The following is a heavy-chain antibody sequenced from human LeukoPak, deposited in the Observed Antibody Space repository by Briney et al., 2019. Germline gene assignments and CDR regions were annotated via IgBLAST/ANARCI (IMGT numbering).Heavy chain of an antibody. CDR1: GGSISSSSYY. Sequence: TSETLSLTCTVSGGSISSSSYYWGWIRQPPGKGLEWIGSIYYSGSTYYNPSLKSRVTISVDTSKNQFSLKLSSVTAADTAVYYCARAVLYSKYYFDYWGQGTLVTVSS. CDR2: IYYSGST. CDR3: ARAVLYSKYYFDY. V-gene: IGHV4-39*07. J-gene: IGHJ4*02. D-gene: IGHD6-13*01.